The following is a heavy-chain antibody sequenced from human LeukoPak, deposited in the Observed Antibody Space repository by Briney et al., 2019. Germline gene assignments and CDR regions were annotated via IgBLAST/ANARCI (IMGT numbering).Heavy chain of an antibody. J-gene: IGHJ3*02. D-gene: IGHD3-22*01. CDR1: GGTFSSYA. CDR3: ASLPKNYDSSGYYNAFDI. Sequence: ASVTVSCKASGGTFSSYAISWVRQAPGQGREWMGRIIPIFGTANYAQKFQGRVTITADKSTSTAYMELSSLRSEDTAVYYCASLPKNYDSSGYYNAFDIWGQGTMVTVSA. CDR2: IIPIFGTA. V-gene: IGHV1-69*06.